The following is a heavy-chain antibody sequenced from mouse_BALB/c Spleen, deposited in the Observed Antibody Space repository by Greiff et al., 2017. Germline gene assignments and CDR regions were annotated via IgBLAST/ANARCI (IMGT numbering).Heavy chain of an antibody. D-gene: IGHD3-2*01. CDR3: ARSSLDSSGYYFDY. Sequence: VKLQESGAELVRPGSSVKISCKASGYAFSSYWMNWVKQRPGQGLEWIGQIYPGDGDTNYNGKFKGKATLTADKSSSTAYMQLSSLTSEDSAVYFCARSSLDSSGYYFDYWGQGTTLTVSS. V-gene: IGHV1-80*01. J-gene: IGHJ2*01. CDR2: IYPGDGDT. CDR1: GYAFSSYW.